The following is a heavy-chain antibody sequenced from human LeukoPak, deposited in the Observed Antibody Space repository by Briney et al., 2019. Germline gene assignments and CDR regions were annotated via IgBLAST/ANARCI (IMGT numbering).Heavy chain of an antibody. CDR3: ARDPTMVRGGEYYGMDV. D-gene: IGHD3-10*01. CDR1: GFTFSSYW. V-gene: IGHV3-7*01. J-gene: IGHJ6*02. CDR2: IKQDGSEK. Sequence: GGSLRLSCAASGFTFSSYWMSWVRQAPGKGLEWVANIKQDGSEKYYVDSVKGGFTISRDNATNSLYLQMNSLRAEDTAVYYCARDPTMVRGGEYYGMDVWGQGTTVTVSS.